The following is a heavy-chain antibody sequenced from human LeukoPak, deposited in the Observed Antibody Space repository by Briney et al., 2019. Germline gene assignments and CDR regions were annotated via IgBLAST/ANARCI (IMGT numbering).Heavy chain of an antibody. CDR1: GFTFSSYG. V-gene: IGHV3-33*01. CDR2: IWYDGSNE. Sequence: PGRSLRLSCAASGFTFSSYGMHWVRQAPGKGLEWVAVIWYDGSNEYYADSVKGRLTISRDNSKNTLYLQMNSLRAEDTAVYYCARDRAAAGEYYFDYWGQGTLVTVSS. CDR3: ARDRAAAGEYYFDY. J-gene: IGHJ4*02. D-gene: IGHD6-13*01.